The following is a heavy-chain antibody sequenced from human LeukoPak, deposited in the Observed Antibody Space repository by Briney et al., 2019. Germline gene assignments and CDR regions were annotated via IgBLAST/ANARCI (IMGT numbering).Heavy chain of an antibody. CDR3: ARHPYDSSGYYNWLDP. V-gene: IGHV1-2*02. CDR1: GYTFTAYY. CDR2: INPNNGGT. D-gene: IGHD3-22*01. J-gene: IGHJ5*02. Sequence: GASVKVSCKTSGYTFTAYYIHWVRQAPGQGLEWMGWINPNNGGTNYAQKFQGRVTMTRDTSISTAYMELSRLRTDDTAVYYCARHPYDSSGYYNWLDPWGQGTVVTVSS.